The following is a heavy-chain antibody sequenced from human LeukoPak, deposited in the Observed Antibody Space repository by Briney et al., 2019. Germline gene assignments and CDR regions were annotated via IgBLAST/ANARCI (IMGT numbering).Heavy chain of an antibody. CDR1: GGSISSYY. CDR2: IYDSGST. Sequence: SETLSLTCTVSGGSISSYYWSWIRQPPGKGLEWIGYIYDSGSTNYTPPLKSRVTISVDTSKIQFSLKLSSVTAADTAVYYCACLTTADAFDIWGQGTMVTVSS. V-gene: IGHV4-59*01. CDR3: ACLTTADAFDI. D-gene: IGHD3-22*01. J-gene: IGHJ3*02.